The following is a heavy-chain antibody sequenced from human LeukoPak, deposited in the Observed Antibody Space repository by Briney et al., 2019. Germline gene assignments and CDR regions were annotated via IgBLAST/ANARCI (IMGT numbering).Heavy chain of an antibody. J-gene: IGHJ3*02. D-gene: IGHD1-20*01. CDR3: ARANWNADAFDI. CDR1: GGSISSYY. Sequence: TSETLSLTCTVSGGSISSYYWSWIRQPPGKGLEWIGYIYYSGSTNYNPSLKSRVTISVDTSKNQFSLKLSSVTAADTAVYYCARANWNADAFDIWGQGTMVTVSS. CDR2: IYYSGST. V-gene: IGHV4-59*01.